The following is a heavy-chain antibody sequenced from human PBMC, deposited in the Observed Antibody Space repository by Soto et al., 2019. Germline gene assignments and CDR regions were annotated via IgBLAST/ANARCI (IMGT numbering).Heavy chain of an antibody. Sequence: GGSLRLSCAASGFTFSSYGMHWVRQAPGKGLEWVAVISYDGSNKYYADSVKGRFTISRGNSKNTLYLQMNSLRAEDTAVYYCAKDLDRNFWSGSSTSFFDYWGQGALVTVSS. CDR2: ISYDGSNK. CDR1: GFTFSSYG. CDR3: AKDLDRNFWSGSSTSFFDY. J-gene: IGHJ4*02. V-gene: IGHV3-30*18. D-gene: IGHD3-3*01.